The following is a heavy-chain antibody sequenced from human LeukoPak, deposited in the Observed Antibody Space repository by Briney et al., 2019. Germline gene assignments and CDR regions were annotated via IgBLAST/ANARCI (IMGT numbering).Heavy chain of an antibody. CDR2: ISGGGSST. V-gene: IGHV3-23*01. CDR1: GFALNNYA. D-gene: IGHD3-22*01. Sequence: GGSLRLSCAASGFALNNYAMNWVRQAPGKGLEWVSAISGGGSSTYYADSVQGRFTISRDNSKNTLYLQMNSLRAEDTAVYYCAREVGYYDSSGYFGYWGQGTLVTVSS. J-gene: IGHJ4*02. CDR3: AREVGYYDSSGYFGY.